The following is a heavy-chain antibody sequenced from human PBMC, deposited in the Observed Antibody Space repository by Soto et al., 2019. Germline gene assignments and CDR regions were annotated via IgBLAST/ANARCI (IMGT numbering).Heavy chain of an antibody. Sequence: ASVKVSCKASGYTFTSYAMHWVRQAPGQRLEWMGRINAGNGNTKYSQKFQGRVAITRDTSASTAYMELSSLRSEDTAVYYCAREGQRLGLVIEYYYYGMDVWGQGTTVTVSS. CDR2: INAGNGNT. CDR1: GYTFTSYA. V-gene: IGHV1-3*01. J-gene: IGHJ6*02. D-gene: IGHD3-3*01. CDR3: AREGQRLGLVIEYYYYGMDV.